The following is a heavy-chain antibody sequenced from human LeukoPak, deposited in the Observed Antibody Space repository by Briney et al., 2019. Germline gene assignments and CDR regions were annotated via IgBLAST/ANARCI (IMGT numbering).Heavy chain of an antibody. CDR3: ARLGEWGY. CDR2: IYYSGST. J-gene: IGHJ4*02. V-gene: IGHV4-39*01. D-gene: IGHD3-10*01. CDR1: GGSISSSSYY. Sequence: SETLSLTCTVSGGSISSSSYYWGWIRQPPGKGLEWIGSIYYSGSTYYNPSLKSRVTISVDTSKNQFSLKLSSVTAADTAVYYCARLGEWGYWGQGTLVTVSS.